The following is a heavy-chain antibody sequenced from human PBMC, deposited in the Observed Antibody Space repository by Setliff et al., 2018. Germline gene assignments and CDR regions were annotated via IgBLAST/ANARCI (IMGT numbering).Heavy chain of an antibody. Sequence: SETPSLTCEVSGGSFSDYYWSWIRQSPGKGLEWLGDFNRTRKIDYSPSLKSRLTISVDTSKKQFSLHLNSVTAADTAMYYCAGGGRYCGGDCYQDDAFDIWGQGTMVTVSS. CDR3: AGGGRYCGGDCYQDDAFDI. J-gene: IGHJ3*02. CDR2: FNRTRKI. CDR1: GGSFSDYY. D-gene: IGHD2-21*02. V-gene: IGHV4-34*01.